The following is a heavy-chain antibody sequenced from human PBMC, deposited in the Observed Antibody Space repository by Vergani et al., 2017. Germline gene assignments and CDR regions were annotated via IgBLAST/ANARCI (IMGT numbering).Heavy chain of an antibody. CDR1: GDSVISTDYH. V-gene: IGHV4-39*01. J-gene: IGHJ4*02. CDR2: MDYSGST. CDR3: AIKRGACRAAYCHSYDF. Sequence: QVQLQESGPGLVKPSETLSLTCTVSGDSVISTDYHWGWLRQPPGKGLEWIGSMDYSGSTSYNPSLESRISISFETPKNQFSLRLTSVTAADTAVYYCAIKRGACRAAYCHSYDFWGPGTLVGVSS. D-gene: IGHD2-15*01.